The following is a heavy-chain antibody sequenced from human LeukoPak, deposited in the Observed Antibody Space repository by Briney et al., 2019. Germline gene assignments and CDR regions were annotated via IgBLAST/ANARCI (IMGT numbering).Heavy chain of an antibody. CDR3: VRDRELTY. CDR1: GGSISIYY. J-gene: IGHJ4*02. V-gene: IGHV4-59*01. CDR2: IYNSGST. D-gene: IGHD1-26*01. Sequence: SETLSLTCTVPGGSISIYYWSWIRQSPGKGLEWIGYIYNSGSTNYNPSLRSRVTISVDTSKNQFSLKLNSVTAADTAVYYCVRDRELTYWSQGTLVTVSS.